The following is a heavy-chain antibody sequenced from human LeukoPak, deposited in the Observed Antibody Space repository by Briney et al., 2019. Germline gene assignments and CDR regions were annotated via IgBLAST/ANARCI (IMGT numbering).Heavy chain of an antibody. V-gene: IGHV4-39*07. CDR1: GGSISSSSYY. D-gene: IGHD5-18*01. J-gene: IGHJ3*02. Sequence: ASETLSLTCTVSGGSISSSSYYWGWIRQPPGKGLEWIGNTYCGGNTYYNPSLKSRVTISVDTSKNQFSLELSSVTAADTAVYYCARFGTAMAHPHDAFDIWGQGTMVTVSS. CDR2: TYCGGNT. CDR3: ARFGTAMAHPHDAFDI.